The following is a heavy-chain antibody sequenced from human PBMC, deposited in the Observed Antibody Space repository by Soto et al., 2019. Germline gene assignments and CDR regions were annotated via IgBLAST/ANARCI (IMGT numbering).Heavy chain of an antibody. V-gene: IGHV3-9*01. CDR2: ISWNSGSI. J-gene: IGHJ3*02. Sequence: EVQLVESGGGLVQPGRSLRLSCAASGFTFDDYAMHWARQAPGKGLEWVSGISWNSGSIGYADSVKGRFTISRDNAKNSLYLQMNSLRAEDTALYYCATTYGDYEGAFDIWGQGTMVTVSS. CDR3: ATTYGDYEGAFDI. D-gene: IGHD4-17*01. CDR1: GFTFDDYA.